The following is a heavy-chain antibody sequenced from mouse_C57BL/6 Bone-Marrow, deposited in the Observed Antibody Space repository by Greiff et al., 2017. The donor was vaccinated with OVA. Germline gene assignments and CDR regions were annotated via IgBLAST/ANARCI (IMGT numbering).Heavy chain of an antibody. CDR2: IWRGGST. Sequence: VKLQESGPGLVQPSQSLSITCTVSGFSLTSYGVHWVRQSPGKGLEWLGVIWRGGSTDYNAAFMSRLSITKDNSKSQVFFKMNSLQADDTAIYYCAKRDGYYGWFAYWGQGTLVTVSA. D-gene: IGHD2-3*01. J-gene: IGHJ3*01. CDR1: GFSLTSYG. V-gene: IGHV2-5*01. CDR3: AKRDGYYGWFAY.